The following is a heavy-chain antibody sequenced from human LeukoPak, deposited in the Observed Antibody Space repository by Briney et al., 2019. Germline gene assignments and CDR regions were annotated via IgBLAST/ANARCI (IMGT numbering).Heavy chain of an antibody. D-gene: IGHD6-13*01. Sequence: PGGSLRLSCAASGFTFSSYGMHWVRQAPGKGLEWVAFIRYDGSNKYYADSVKGRFTISRDNSKNTLYLQMNSLRAEDTAVYYCARVTAAAGTGDYWGQGTLVTVSS. V-gene: IGHV3-30*02. J-gene: IGHJ4*02. CDR3: ARVTAAAGTGDY. CDR2: IRYDGSNK. CDR1: GFTFSSYG.